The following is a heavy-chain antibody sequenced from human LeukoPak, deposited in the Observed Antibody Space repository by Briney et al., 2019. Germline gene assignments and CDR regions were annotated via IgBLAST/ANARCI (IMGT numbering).Heavy chain of an antibody. J-gene: IGHJ4*02. CDR3: TRDRAEYYFDY. V-gene: IGHV3-21*01. Sequence: GGSLRLSCAASGFTFSSYAITWVRQAPGEGLEWVSSISSTSNDIYYVDSVKGRFTISRDNAKNSLYLQVNSLRAEDTAVYYCTRDRAEYYFDYWGQGTLVTVSP. CDR1: GFTFSSYA. D-gene: IGHD6-6*01. CDR2: ISSTSNDI.